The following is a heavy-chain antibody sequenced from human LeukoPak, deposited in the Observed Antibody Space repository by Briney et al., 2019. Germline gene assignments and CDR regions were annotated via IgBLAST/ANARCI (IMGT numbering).Heavy chain of an antibody. CDR3: ARASNFWSGYYPIPNYMDV. CDR1: GGSISSGGYY. Sequence: SETLSLTCTVSGGSISSGGYYWSWIRQPPGKGLEWIGYIYYSGSTNYNPSLKSRVTISVDTSKNQFSLKLSSVTAADTTVYYCARASNFWSGYYPIPNYMDVWAKGPRSPSP. D-gene: IGHD3-3*01. V-gene: IGHV4-61*08. CDR2: IYYSGST. J-gene: IGHJ6*03.